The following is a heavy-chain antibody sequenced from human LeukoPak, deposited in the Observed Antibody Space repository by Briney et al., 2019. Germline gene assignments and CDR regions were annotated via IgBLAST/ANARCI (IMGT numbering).Heavy chain of an antibody. CDR3: AKDNSGSYYSPYYFDY. CDR2: ISGSGGST. J-gene: IGHJ4*02. CDR1: GFTFSRYA. Sequence: GGSLRLSCAASGFTFSRYAMSWVRQAPGRGLEWVSGISGSGGSTYYADSVKGRFAISRDNSKNTLYLQMNSLRAEDTAVYYCAKDNSGSYYSPYYFDYWGQGTLVTVSP. D-gene: IGHD1-26*01. V-gene: IGHV3-23*01.